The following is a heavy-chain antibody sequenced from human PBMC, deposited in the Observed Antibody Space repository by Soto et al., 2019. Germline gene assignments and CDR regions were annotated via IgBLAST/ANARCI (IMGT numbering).Heavy chain of an antibody. V-gene: IGHV3-30-3*01. J-gene: IGHJ2*01. CDR3: ARDSDYGGNSPTNWYFDL. CDR2: ISDDGSNK. D-gene: IGHD4-17*01. CDR1: GFTFSSYA. Sequence: QVQLVESGGGVVQPGRSLRLSCAASGFTFSSYAMHWVRQAPGKGLEWVAVISDDGSNKYYADSVKGRFTISRDNSKNTLYLQMNSLRAEDTAVYYCARDSDYGGNSPTNWYFDLWGRGTLVTVSS.